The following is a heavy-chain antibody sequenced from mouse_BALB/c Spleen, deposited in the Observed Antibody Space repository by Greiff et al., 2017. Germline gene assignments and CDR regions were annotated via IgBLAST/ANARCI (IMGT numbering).Heavy chain of an antibody. Sequence: EVKLMESGGGLVQPGGSLRLSCATSGFTFTDYYMSWVRQPPGKALEWLGFIRNKANGYTTEYSASVKGRFTISRDNSQSILYLQMNTLRAEDSATYYCARPGSSYGYFDVWGAGTTVTVSS. V-gene: IGHV7-3*02. CDR2: IRNKANGYTT. CDR3: ARPGSSYGYFDV. J-gene: IGHJ1*01. D-gene: IGHD1-1*01. CDR1: GFTFTDYY.